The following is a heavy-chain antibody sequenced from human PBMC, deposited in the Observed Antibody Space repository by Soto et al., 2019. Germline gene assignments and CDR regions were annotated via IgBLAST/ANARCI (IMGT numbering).Heavy chain of an antibody. J-gene: IGHJ2*01. CDR1: GFTFSSYA. CDR2: ISYDGSNK. V-gene: IGHV3-30-3*01. CDR3: AREEYCGGDCYFLGGYFDL. D-gene: IGHD2-21*02. Sequence: QVQLVESGGGVVQPGRSLRLSCAASGFTFSSYAKHWVRQAPGKGLEWVAVISYDGSNKYYADSVKGRFTISRDNSKNTLYLQMNSLRAEDTAVYYCAREEYCGGDCYFLGGYFDLWGRGTLVTVSS.